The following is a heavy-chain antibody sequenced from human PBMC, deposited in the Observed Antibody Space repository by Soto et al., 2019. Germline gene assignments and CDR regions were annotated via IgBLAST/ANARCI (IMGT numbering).Heavy chain of an antibody. D-gene: IGHD6-6*01. CDR2: IYSGGST. V-gene: IGHV3-53*01. CDR3: ARVGSSSSRPLIDY. CDR1: GFTVSSNY. J-gene: IGHJ4*02. Sequence: PGGSLRLSCAASGFTVSSNYMSWVRQAPGKGLEWVSVIYSGGSTYYADSVKGRFTISRDNSKNTLYLQMNSLRAEDTAVYYCARVGSSSSRPLIDYWGQGTLVTVSS.